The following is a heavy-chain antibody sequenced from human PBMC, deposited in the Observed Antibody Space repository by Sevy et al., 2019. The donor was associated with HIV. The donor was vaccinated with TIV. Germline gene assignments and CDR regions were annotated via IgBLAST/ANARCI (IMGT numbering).Heavy chain of an antibody. D-gene: IGHD5-12*01. CDR2: ISYDGSNK. CDR1: GFTFSNYA. V-gene: IGHV3-30*04. Sequence: GESLRLSCAASGFTFSNYAMHWVRQAPGKGLEWVAVISYDGSNKYYADSVKGRFTISRDNSKNTLYLQMNSLRAEDTAVYYCARVDEQRWLRLYYFDYWGQGTLVTVSS. CDR3: ARVDEQRWLRLYYFDY. J-gene: IGHJ4*02.